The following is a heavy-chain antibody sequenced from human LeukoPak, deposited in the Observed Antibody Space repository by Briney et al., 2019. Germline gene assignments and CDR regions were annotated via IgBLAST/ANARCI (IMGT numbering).Heavy chain of an antibody. D-gene: IGHD3-22*01. CDR2: IYSGGST. CDR3: ARGSVGYYDSSDY. J-gene: IGHJ4*02. V-gene: IGHV3-53*01. Sequence: GGSLRLSCAASGFTVSSNYMGWVRQAPGKGLEWVSVIYSGGSTHYADSVKGRFTISRDNSKNTLYLQMNSLRAEDTAVYYCARGSVGYYDSSDYWGQGTLVTVSS. CDR1: GFTVSSNY.